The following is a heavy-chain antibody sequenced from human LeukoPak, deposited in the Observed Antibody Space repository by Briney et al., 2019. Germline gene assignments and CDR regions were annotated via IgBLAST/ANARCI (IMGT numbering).Heavy chain of an antibody. CDR2: ISSTSTYI. CDR1: GFTFRSYS. CDR3: ARDRTVTLSPYYFDY. Sequence: GGSLRLSCAASGFTFRSYSMNWVRQAPGKGLEWVSSISSTSTYIYYADSVKGRFTISRDNAKNSLYLQMNSLRAEDTAVYYCARDRTVTLSPYYFDYWGQGTLVTVSS. J-gene: IGHJ4*02. V-gene: IGHV3-21*01. D-gene: IGHD4-11*01.